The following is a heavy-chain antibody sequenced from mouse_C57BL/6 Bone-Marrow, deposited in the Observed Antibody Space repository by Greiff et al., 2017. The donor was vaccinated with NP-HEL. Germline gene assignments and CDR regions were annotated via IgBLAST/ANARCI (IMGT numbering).Heavy chain of an antibody. CDR2: IYPGDGDT. Sequence: VQLQQSGPELVKPGASVKISCKASGYAFSSSWMNWVKQRPGQGLEWIGRIYPGDGDTNYNGKFKGKATLTADKSSSTSYMQLSSLTSEDSAVYFCAKWFYYGNYGGYWGQGTTLTVAS. V-gene: IGHV1-82*01. J-gene: IGHJ2*01. CDR1: GYAFSSSW. CDR3: AKWFYYGNYGGY. D-gene: IGHD2-1*01.